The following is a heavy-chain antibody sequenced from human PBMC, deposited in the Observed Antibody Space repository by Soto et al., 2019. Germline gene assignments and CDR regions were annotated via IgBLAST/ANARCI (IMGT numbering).Heavy chain of an antibody. D-gene: IGHD3-10*01. V-gene: IGHV4-39*01. Sequence: LSLTCTVSGGSISSSSYYWGWIRQPPGKGLEWIGSIYYSGSTYYNPSLKSRVTISVDTSKNQFSLKLSSVTAADTAVYYCARPRSQHYYGSGSYYEFDYWGQGTLVTVSS. CDR1: GGSISSSSYY. CDR3: ARPRSQHYYGSGSYYEFDY. J-gene: IGHJ4*02. CDR2: IYYSGST.